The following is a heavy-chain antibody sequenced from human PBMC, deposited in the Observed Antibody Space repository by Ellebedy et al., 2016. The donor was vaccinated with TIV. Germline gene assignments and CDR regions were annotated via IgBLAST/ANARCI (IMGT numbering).Heavy chain of an antibody. CDR1: GFTFSRYA. D-gene: IGHD3-10*02. CDR2: IVGNGAH. CDR3: ASSRYHYYVGNTIFAY. Sequence: PSETLSLTCAASGFTFSRYAMTWVRQAPGKGLEWVSGIVGNGAHVYADSVKGRSTISRDNSKNTLYLQMNSLRPEDTAVYYCASSRYHYYVGNTIFAYWGQGTLVTVSS. J-gene: IGHJ4*02. V-gene: IGHV3-23*01.